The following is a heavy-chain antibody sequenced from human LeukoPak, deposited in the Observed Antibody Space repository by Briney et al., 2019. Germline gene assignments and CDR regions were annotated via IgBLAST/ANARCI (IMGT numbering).Heavy chain of an antibody. V-gene: IGHV3-7*01. CDR1: GFTFSSYW. Sequence: GGSLRLSCAASGFTFSSYWMSWVRQAPGKGLEWVANIKQDGSEKYYVDSVKGRFTISRDNAKNSLYLQMNSLRAEDTAVYYCARDEGSSWIKRLGYWGQGTLVTVSS. D-gene: IGHD6-13*01. CDR3: ARDEGSSWIKRLGY. CDR2: IKQDGSEK. J-gene: IGHJ4*02.